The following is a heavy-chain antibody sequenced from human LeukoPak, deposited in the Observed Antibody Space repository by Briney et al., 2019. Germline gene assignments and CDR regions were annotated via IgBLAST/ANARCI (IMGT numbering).Heavy chain of an antibody. CDR3: ARVREGHYYYYMDV. CDR2: ITRSSNYI. V-gene: IGHV3-21*04. CDR1: GFTFSSYS. Sequence: GGSLRLSCVASGFTFSSYSMNWVRQAPGKGLEWVSSITRSSNYIYYADSVKGRFTISRDNAKNSLYLQMNSLRAEDTAVYYCARVREGHYYYYMDVWGKGTTVTISS. J-gene: IGHJ6*03.